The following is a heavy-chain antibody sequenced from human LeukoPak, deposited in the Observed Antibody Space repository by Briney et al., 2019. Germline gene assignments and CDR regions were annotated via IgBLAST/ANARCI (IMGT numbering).Heavy chain of an antibody. J-gene: IGHJ4*02. Sequence: ASVKVSCKASGGTFISYAISWVRQAPGQGLEWMGWISAYNGNTNYAQKLQGRVTMTTDTSTSTAYMELRSLRSDDTAVYYCARDPPGIAAAGSDYWGQGTLVTVSS. CDR1: GGTFISYA. D-gene: IGHD6-13*01. CDR3: ARDPPGIAAAGSDY. CDR2: ISAYNGNT. V-gene: IGHV1-18*01.